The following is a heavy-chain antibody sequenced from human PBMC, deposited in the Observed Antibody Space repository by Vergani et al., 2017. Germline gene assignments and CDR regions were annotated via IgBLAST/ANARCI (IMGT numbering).Heavy chain of an antibody. Sequence: QVQLVESGGGLVKTGGSLRLSCAASGFTFSDYYMSWIRQAPGKGLEWVSYISSSGSTIYYADSVKGRFTISRDNAKNSLYLQMNSLRAEDTAVYYCARDIPINDFWSGYFPYYFDYWGQGTLVTVSS. D-gene: IGHD3-3*01. CDR3: ARDIPINDFWSGYFPYYFDY. J-gene: IGHJ4*02. V-gene: IGHV3-11*01. CDR2: ISSSGSTI. CDR1: GFTFSDYY.